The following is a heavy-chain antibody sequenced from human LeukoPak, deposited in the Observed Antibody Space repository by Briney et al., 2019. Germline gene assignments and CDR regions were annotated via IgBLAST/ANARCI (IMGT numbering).Heavy chain of an antibody. CDR3: ARDSGTTGEVKFDP. CDR2: IYSSGST. Sequence: SETLSLTCTVSGGSMSSYYWSWIRQPPGKGLEWIGYIYSSGSTNYNPALQSRLTISIDTSKNQFSLKLMSVTAADTAVYYCARDSGTTGEVKFDPWGQGTLVTVSS. D-gene: IGHD3-10*01. CDR1: GGSMSSYY. V-gene: IGHV4-59*12. J-gene: IGHJ5*02.